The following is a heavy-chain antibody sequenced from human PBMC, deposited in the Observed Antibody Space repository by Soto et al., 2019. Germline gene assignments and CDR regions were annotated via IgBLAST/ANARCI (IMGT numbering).Heavy chain of an antibody. Sequence: PSETLSLTCTDSGGSISSYYWSWIRQPPGKELERIGYIYYRGCTNYNPSLKSRVTISVYTSKNQFSLKLSSVPAADTAVYYCARSEQWLVRKCWFDPLGQETLVKVST. J-gene: IGHJ5*02. D-gene: IGHD6-19*01. V-gene: IGHV4-59*01. CDR3: ARSEQWLVRKCWFDP. CDR1: GGSISSYY. CDR2: IYYRGCT.